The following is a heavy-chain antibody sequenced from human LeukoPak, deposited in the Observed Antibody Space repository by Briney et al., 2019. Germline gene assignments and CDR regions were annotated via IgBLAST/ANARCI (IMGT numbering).Heavy chain of an antibody. V-gene: IGHV3-23*01. Sequence: PGGSLRLSCAASGVTFSTDAMSWGRQAPGKGVESISAITGSVLSTYYADSVKGRFTISRDNSKSTLYLQMDGLRAEDTAVYYCAKARSTWDFDYWGQGTLVAVSS. CDR3: AKARSTWDFDY. CDR2: ITGSVLST. D-gene: IGHD1-26*01. J-gene: IGHJ4*02. CDR1: GVTFSTDA.